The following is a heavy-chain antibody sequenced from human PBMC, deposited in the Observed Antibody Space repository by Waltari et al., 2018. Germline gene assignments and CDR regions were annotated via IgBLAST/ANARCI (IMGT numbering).Heavy chain of an antibody. V-gene: IGHV3-7*01. CDR3: ARGVVPAASGDYYYYYMDV. Sequence: EVQLVESGGGLVQPGGSLRLSCAASGFTFSSYWMSWVRQAPGKGLEWVANIKQDGSEKYYVDSGKGRFTISRDNAKNSLYLQMNSLRAEDTAVYYCARGVVPAASGDYYYYYMDVWGKGTTVTVSS. D-gene: IGHD2-2*01. CDR1: GFTFSSYW. CDR2: IKQDGSEK. J-gene: IGHJ6*03.